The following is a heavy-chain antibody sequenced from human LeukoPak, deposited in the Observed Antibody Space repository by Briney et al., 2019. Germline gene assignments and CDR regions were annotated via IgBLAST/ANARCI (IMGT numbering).Heavy chain of an antibody. V-gene: IGHV3-23*01. D-gene: IGHD3-10*02. CDR2: VSGGGAKR. Sequence: GGSLRLSCAASGFTVSSKYMNWVRQAPGKGLEWVSYVSGGGAKRHYSASVKGRFTISRDNSKNTLYLEMNSLRAEDTAMYYCAKCSANYYNDAFDVWGRGTMVTVSS. J-gene: IGHJ3*01. CDR1: GFTVSSKY. CDR3: AKCSANYYNDAFDV.